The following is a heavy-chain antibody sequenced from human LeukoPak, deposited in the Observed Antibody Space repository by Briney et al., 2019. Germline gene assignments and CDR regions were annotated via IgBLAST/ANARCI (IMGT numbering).Heavy chain of an antibody. CDR3: AREYYGDYEYYYYGMDV. Sequence: GGSLILSCAASGFTFSSYSMNWVRRAPGKGLEWVSFISSSSTYIHYADSVRGRFTISRDNAKNSVYLQMNSLRAEDTAVYYCAREYYGDYEYYYYGMDVWGQGTTVTVSS. V-gene: IGHV3-21*01. D-gene: IGHD4-17*01. CDR2: ISSSSTYI. CDR1: GFTFSSYS. J-gene: IGHJ6*02.